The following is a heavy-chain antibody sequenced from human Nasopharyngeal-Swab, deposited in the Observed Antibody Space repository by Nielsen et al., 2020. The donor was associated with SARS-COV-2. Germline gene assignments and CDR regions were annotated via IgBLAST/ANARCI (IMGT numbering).Heavy chain of an antibody. CDR3: ARGIVRRAYYSYMDV. V-gene: IGHV1-18*01. J-gene: IGHJ6*03. D-gene: IGHD2-8*01. CDR2: ISAYNGNT. Sequence: WVRQAPGQGLEWMGWISAYNGNTNYAQKLQGRVTMTTDTSTSTAYMELRSLRSDDTAVYYCARGIVRRAYYSYMDVWGKGTTVTVSS.